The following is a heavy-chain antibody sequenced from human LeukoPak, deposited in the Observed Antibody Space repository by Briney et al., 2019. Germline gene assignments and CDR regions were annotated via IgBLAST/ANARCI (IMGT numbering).Heavy chain of an antibody. CDR1: GFTFGDYA. D-gene: IGHD1-26*01. CDR2: IRSKAYGGTT. Sequence: PGGSLRLSCTASGFTFGDYAMSWVRQAPGKGLEWVGFIRSKAYGGTTEYAASVKGRFTISRDDSKSIAYLQMNSLKTEDTAVYYCTRVPLKEWELQRRYYCGMDVWGQGTTVTVSS. CDR3: TRVPLKEWELQRRYYCGMDV. V-gene: IGHV3-49*04. J-gene: IGHJ6*02.